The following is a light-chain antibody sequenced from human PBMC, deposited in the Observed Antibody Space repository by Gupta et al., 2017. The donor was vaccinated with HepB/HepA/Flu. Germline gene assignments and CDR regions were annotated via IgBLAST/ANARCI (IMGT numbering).Light chain of an antibody. V-gene: IGKV4-1*01. CDR3: QQFYGTPLT. J-gene: IGKJ4*01. CDR1: QTVLYNSNNKNY. Sequence: SQTVLYNSNNKNYLAWYQQKPGQPPKLLIYWASTRESGVPDRFSGSGSGTDFTLTITGLQTEDVAVYYCQQFYGTPLTFGGGTKVEI. CDR2: WAS.